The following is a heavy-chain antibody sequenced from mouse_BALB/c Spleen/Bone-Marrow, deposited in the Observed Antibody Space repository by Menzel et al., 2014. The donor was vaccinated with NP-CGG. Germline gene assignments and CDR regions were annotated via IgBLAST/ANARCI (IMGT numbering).Heavy chain of an antibody. CDR3: ARSGYGSSYDY. CDR1: GYVFSTYW. D-gene: IGHD1-1*01. J-gene: IGHJ2*01. Sequence: QVQLKQSGAELVRPGSSVKISWKASGYVFSTYWMNWVKQRPGQGLEWIGQIYPGDGDTNYNGKFKGTATLTADKSSSTAYMQLSSLTSEDSAVYFCARSGYGSSYDYWGQGTTLTVSS. CDR2: IYPGDGDT. V-gene: IGHV1-80*01.